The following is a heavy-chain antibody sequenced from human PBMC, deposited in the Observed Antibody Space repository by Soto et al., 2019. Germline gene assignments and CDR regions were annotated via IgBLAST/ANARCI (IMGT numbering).Heavy chain of an antibody. CDR3: ARDYYDSSGYYEGGYYYYYGMDV. CDR1: GFTFTSSA. J-gene: IGHJ6*02. CDR2: IVVGSGNT. D-gene: IGHD3-22*01. V-gene: IGHV1-58*01. Sequence: SVKVSCKASGFTFTSSAVQWVRQARGQRLEWIGWIVVGSGNTNYAQKFQERVTMSVDTSKNQFSLKLSSVTAADTAVYYCARDYYDSSGYYEGGYYYYYGMDVWGQGTTVTVSS.